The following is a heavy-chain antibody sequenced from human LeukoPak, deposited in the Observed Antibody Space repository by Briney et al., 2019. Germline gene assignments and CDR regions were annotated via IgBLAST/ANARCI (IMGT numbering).Heavy chain of an antibody. CDR2: INPNSGGT. CDR3: ASSIVYCSSASCYFN. J-gene: IGHJ4*02. V-gene: IGHV1-2*02. D-gene: IGHD2-2*01. CDR1: GYTFTGYF. Sequence: ASVKVSCKASGYTFTGYFMHWVRQAPGQGLEWMGWINPNSGGTNYAQKFQGRVTMTRDTSISTAYMELSRLRSDDTAVYYCASSIVYCSSASCYFNWGQGTLVTVSS.